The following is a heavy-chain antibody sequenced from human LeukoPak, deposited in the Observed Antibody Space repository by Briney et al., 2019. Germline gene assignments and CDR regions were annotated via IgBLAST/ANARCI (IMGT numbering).Heavy chain of an antibody. J-gene: IGHJ4*02. CDR2: INPNSGGT. V-gene: IGHV1-2*02. CDR1: GYTFTGYY. Sequence: ASVTVSFKASGYTFTGYYMHWVRQAPGQGREWMGWINPNSGGTNYAQKFQGRVTMTRDTSISTAYMELSRLRSDDTAVYYCARDLYYYDSSGYLPFDYWGQGTLVTVSS. CDR3: ARDLYYYDSSGYLPFDY. D-gene: IGHD3-22*01.